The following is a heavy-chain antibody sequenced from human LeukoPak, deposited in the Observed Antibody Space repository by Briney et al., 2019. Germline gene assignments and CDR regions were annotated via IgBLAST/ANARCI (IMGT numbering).Heavy chain of an antibody. V-gene: IGHV1-24*01. CDR2: FDPEDGET. CDR1: GYTLTELS. D-gene: IGHD6-19*01. J-gene: IGHJ4*02. CDR3: ATLGPGIAVTGTINY. Sequence: WASVKVSCKVSGYTLTELSMHWVRQAPGKGLEWMGGFDPEDGETIYAQKFQGRVTMTEDTSTDTAYMELSSLRSEDTAVYYCATLGPGIAVTGTINYWGQGTLVTVSS.